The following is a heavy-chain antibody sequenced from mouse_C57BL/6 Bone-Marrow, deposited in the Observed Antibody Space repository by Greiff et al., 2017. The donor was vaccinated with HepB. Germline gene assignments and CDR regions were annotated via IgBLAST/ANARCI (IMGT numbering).Heavy chain of an antibody. CDR2: IYPGGGYT. CDR1: GYTFTNYW. D-gene: IGHD6-2*01. Sequence: QVQQQQSGAELVRPGTSVKMSCKASGYTFTNYWIGWAKQRPGHGLEWIGDIYPGGGYTNYNEKFKGKATLTADKSSSTAYMQFSSLTSEDSAIYYCARGGSRGTWFAYWGQGTLVTVSA. V-gene: IGHV1-63*01. CDR3: ARGGSRGTWFAY. J-gene: IGHJ3*01.